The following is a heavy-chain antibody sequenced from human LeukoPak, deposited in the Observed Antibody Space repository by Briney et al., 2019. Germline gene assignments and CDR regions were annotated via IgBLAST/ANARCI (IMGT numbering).Heavy chain of an antibody. CDR2: IYYSGST. V-gene: IGHV4-39*07. D-gene: IGHD1-20*01. J-gene: IGHJ4*02. CDR1: GGSISSSNYY. Sequence: PSETLSLTCTVSGGSISSSNYYWGWIRQPPGKGLEWIGSIYYSGSTYYNPSLKSRVTISIDSSKNQFSLKLSSVTAADTAVYYCARDGGHNWNLDFWGQGTLVTVSS. CDR3: ARDGGHNWNLDF.